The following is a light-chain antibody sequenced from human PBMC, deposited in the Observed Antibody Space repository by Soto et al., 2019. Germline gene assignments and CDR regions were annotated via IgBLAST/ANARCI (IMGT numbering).Light chain of an antibody. CDR1: TSDVGSYNR. Sequence: QSALTQPASVSGSPGQSITISCTGTTSDVGSYNRVSWYQHHPGKAPRLMIYDVSKRPSGVSSRFSGSKSGNTASLTISGLQAEDEADYYCCSYAGSRVYVFGSGTQLTVL. V-gene: IGLV2-23*02. CDR3: CSYAGSRVYV. CDR2: DVS. J-gene: IGLJ1*01.